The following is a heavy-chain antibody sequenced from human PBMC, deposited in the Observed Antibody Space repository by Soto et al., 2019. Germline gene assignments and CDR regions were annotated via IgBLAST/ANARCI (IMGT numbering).Heavy chain of an antibody. V-gene: IGHV1-3*01. CDR3: ARDAKEQQLVLRFRFDP. J-gene: IGHJ5*02. CDR1: GYTFTSYA. D-gene: IGHD6-13*01. CDR2: INAGNGNT. Sequence: GASVKFSCKASGYTFTSYAMHWVRLAPGQRLEWMGWINAGNGNTKYSQKFQGRVTITRDTSASTAYMELSSLRSEDTAVYYCARDAKEQQLVLRFRFDPWGQGTLVTVSS.